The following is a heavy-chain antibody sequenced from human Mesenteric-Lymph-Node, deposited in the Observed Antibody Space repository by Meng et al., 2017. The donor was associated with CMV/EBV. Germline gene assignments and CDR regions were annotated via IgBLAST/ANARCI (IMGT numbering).Heavy chain of an antibody. CDR3: ARHPITIFGVVGGNYYYGRDV. Sequence: ASVKVSCKASGHTFTSYDINWVLQATGQGLEWMGWMNPNSGNTGYAQKFQGRVTITRNTSISTAYMELSSLRSKDTAVYYCARHPITIFGVVGGNYYYGRDVWGQGTTVTVSS. D-gene: IGHD3-3*01. J-gene: IGHJ6*02. V-gene: IGHV1-8*03. CDR2: MNPNSGNT. CDR1: GHTFTSYD.